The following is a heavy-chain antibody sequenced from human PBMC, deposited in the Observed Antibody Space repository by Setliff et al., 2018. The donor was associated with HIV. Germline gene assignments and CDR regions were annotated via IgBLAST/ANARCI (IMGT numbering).Heavy chain of an antibody. J-gene: IGHJ4*02. D-gene: IGHD4-17*01. Sequence: GASVKVSCKASGYTFPSYNISWVRQAPGQGLEWMGWVSAYNGDTNYAQKLQGRVTMTTDTSTSTAYMDLRSLRSDDTAVYYCARRESDYGTKAGFRYWGQGTLVTVSS. V-gene: IGHV1-18*01. CDR2: VSAYNGDT. CDR3: ARRESDYGTKAGFRY. CDR1: GYTFPSYN.